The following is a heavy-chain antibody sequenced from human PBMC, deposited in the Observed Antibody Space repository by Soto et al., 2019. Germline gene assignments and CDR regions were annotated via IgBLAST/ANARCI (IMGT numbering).Heavy chain of an antibody. V-gene: IGHV1-69*06. J-gene: IGHJ4*02. Sequence: QVQLVQSGAEVKKPGSSVKVSCEASGGTFNTYTINWVRQAPGRGLEWMGQVIPMYDSVNYAESFQGRVTITADKSTNIAYMELSSLRSEDTALYFCASWRSYSGSYCFDYWGQRTLVIVSS. CDR3: ASWRSYSGSYCFDY. CDR2: VIPMYDSV. CDR1: GGTFNTYT. D-gene: IGHD1-26*01.